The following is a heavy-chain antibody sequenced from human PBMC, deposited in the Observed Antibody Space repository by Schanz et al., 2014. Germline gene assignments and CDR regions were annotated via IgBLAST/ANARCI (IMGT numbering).Heavy chain of an antibody. CDR2: ISHDGHRD. D-gene: IGHD3-9*01. CDR1: GFTFHTYD. J-gene: IGHJ4*02. CDR3: AKDHAGSDILTALGN. V-gene: IGHV3-30-3*01. Sequence: VHLEESGGGVVQPGRSLRLSCAASGFTFHTYDMHWVRQAPGKGLEWVAQISHDGHRDFYADSVKGRFTVSRDNNWKTLSLQMNSLRNEDTAVYYCAKDHAGSDILTALGNWGQGTLVTVSS.